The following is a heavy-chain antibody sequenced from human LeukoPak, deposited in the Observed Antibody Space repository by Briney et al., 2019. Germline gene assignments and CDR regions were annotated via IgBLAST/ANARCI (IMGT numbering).Heavy chain of an antibody. CDR3: ARGLEGGYYGSGSYYTPGDFYY. CDR2: MNPNSGNT. Sequence: ASVKVSCKASGDSFSNYVFAWVRQAPGQGLEWMGWMNPNSGNTGYAQKFQGRVTITRNTSISTAYMELSSLRSEDTAVYYCARGLEGGYYGSGSYYTPGDFYYWGQRTLVTASS. J-gene: IGHJ4*02. V-gene: IGHV1-8*01. D-gene: IGHD3-10*01. CDR1: GDSFSNYV.